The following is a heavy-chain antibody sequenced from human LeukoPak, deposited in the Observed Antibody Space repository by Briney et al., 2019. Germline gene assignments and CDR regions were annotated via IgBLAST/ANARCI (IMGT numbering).Heavy chain of an antibody. CDR3: ARDLEFLPAAMARDDY. J-gene: IGHJ4*02. CDR2: ISSSSSYI. CDR1: GFTFSSYS. Sequence: PGRSLRLSCAASGFTFSSYSMNWVRQAPGKGLEWVSSISSSSSYIYYADSVKGRFTISRDNAKNSLYLQMNSLRAEDTAVYYCARDLEFLPAAMARDDYWGQGTLVTVSS. V-gene: IGHV3-21*01. D-gene: IGHD2-2*01.